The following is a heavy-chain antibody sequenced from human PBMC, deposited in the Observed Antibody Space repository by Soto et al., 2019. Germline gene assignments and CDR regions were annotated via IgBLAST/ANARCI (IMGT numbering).Heavy chain of an antibody. CDR1: GFTFSSYG. CDR3: AKDPHHYCSGGSCYPYFDY. D-gene: IGHD2-15*01. CDR2: ISYDGSNK. Sequence: GGSLRLSCAASGFTFSSYGMHWVRQAPGKGLEWVAVISYDGSNKYYADSVKGRFTISRDNSKNTLYLQMNSLRAEDTAVYYCAKDPHHYCSGGSCYPYFDYWGQGTLVTVSS. V-gene: IGHV3-30*18. J-gene: IGHJ4*02.